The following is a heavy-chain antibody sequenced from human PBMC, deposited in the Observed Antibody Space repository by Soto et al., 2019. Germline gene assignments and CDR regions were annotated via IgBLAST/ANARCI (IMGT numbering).Heavy chain of an antibody. CDR3: ARNHAYFGSGRSSFDY. CDR1: GFTFSGYG. Sequence: QVHLVESGGGVVQPGRSLRLSCAASGFTFSGYGMHWVRQAPGKGLEWVAIIWSDGSNQYYADSVRGRFTISRDNSKNTMYLQIHSLRAEDTAVYYCARNHAYFGSGRSSFDYWGQGTLVTVSS. J-gene: IGHJ4*02. D-gene: IGHD3-10*01. CDR2: IWSDGSNQ. V-gene: IGHV3-33*01.